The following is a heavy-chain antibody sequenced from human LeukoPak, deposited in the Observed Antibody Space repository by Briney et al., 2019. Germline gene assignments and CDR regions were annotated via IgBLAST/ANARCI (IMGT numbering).Heavy chain of an antibody. CDR2: IKSKSHGGTT. Sequence: KTGGSLRLSCAASGFTFSNAWMNWVRQAPGGGLEWVGHIKSKSHGGTTDYGAPVRGRFSISRDDSKNTLYLQMNSLKSEDTAVYYCTTGLQRGLAVPGTGGFDYWGPGALVTVSS. D-gene: IGHD6-19*01. J-gene: IGHJ4*02. CDR1: GFTFSNAW. CDR3: TTGLQRGLAVPGTGGFDY. V-gene: IGHV3-15*01.